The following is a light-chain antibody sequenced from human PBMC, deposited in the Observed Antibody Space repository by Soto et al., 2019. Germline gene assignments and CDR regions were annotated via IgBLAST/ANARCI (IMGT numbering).Light chain of an antibody. Sequence: QSALTQPPSASGSLGQSVTISCTGTSSDIGDYAYVSWYQQHPGKAPKLMIYEVTKRPSGVPDRFSGSKSGNTASLTVSGLQPEDEADYYCSSYSGTNDFDVVFGGGTKLTVL. J-gene: IGLJ2*01. CDR1: SSDIGDYAY. V-gene: IGLV2-8*01. CDR2: EVT. CDR3: SSYSGTNDFDVV.